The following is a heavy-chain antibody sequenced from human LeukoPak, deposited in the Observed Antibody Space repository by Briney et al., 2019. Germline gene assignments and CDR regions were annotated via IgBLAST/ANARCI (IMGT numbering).Heavy chain of an antibody. J-gene: IGHJ3*02. CDR2: IYSGGGT. CDR1: GFTVSSNY. V-gene: IGHV3-53*01. D-gene: IGHD3-22*01. CDR3: ARGELTTGNAFDI. Sequence: GGSLRLSCAASGFTVSSNYVSWVRQAPGKGLEWVSVIYSGGGTYYADFVKGRFTISRDNSKNTLYLQMNSLRAEDTAVYYCARGELTTGNAFDIWGQGTMVTVSS.